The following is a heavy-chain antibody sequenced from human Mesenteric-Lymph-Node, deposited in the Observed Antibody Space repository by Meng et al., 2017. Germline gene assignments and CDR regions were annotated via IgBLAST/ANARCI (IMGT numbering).Heavy chain of an antibody. V-gene: IGHV4-34*01. D-gene: IGHD4-17*01. CDR3: ASLYGDSSVWYLDL. Sequence: QGQLQQWGAGLLKPSETLSLTCAVYGGSFSGYYWSWIRQPPGKGLEWIGHIYYSGSTSYNPSLKSRVTISVDTSNNQFSLKLNSVTAADTAVYYCASLYGDSSVWYLDLWGRGTLVTVSS. CDR2: IYYSGST. CDR1: GGSFSGYY. J-gene: IGHJ2*01.